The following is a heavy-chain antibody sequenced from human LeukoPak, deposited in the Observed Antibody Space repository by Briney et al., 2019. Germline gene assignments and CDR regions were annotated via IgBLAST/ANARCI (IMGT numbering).Heavy chain of an antibody. CDR1: GGSFGGYY. V-gene: IGHV4-34*01. Sequence: SETLSLTCAVYGGSFGGYYWSWIRQPPGKGLEWIGEINHSGSTNYNPSLKSRVTISVDTSKNQFSLKLSSVTAADTAVYYCARCRTLYWYQLLGSYYGMDVWGQGTTVTVSS. CDR2: INHSGST. CDR3: ARCRTLYWYQLLGSYYGMDV. D-gene: IGHD2-2*01. J-gene: IGHJ6*02.